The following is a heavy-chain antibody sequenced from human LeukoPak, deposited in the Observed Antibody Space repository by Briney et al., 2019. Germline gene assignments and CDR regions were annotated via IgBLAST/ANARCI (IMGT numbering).Heavy chain of an antibody. J-gene: IGHJ4*02. D-gene: IGHD3-16*01. CDR1: GFTFRTSW. CDR2: INGDGSVK. V-gene: IGHV3-7*01. CDR3: ARDRAYSTFDY. Sequence: GGSLRLSCAASGFTFRTSWMSWIRQAPGKGLEWMTDINGDGSVKNYVDSVKGRFTISRDNAENSLYLQMNSLRAEDTAVYFCARDRAYSTFDYWREGTLVTVSS.